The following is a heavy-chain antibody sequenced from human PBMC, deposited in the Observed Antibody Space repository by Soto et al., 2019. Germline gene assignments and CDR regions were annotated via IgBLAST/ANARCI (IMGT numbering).Heavy chain of an antibody. CDR1: GFTFSSYW. D-gene: IGHD5-12*01. CDR3: ARVRGGYDYLDY. J-gene: IGHJ4*02. Sequence: LRLSCAASGFTFSSYWMSWVRQAPGKGLEWVANIKQDGSEKYYVDSVKGRFTISRDNAKNSLCLQMNSLRAEDTAVYYCARVRGGYDYLDYWGQGTLVTVSS. V-gene: IGHV3-7*03. CDR2: IKQDGSEK.